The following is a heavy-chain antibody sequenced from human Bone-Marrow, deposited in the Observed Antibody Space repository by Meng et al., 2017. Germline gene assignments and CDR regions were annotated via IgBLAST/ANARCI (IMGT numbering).Heavy chain of an antibody. CDR3: AREPYCSGGTCYGANWFDP. CDR1: GFKFSTYN. D-gene: IGHD2-15*01. CDR2: ITTTGNYV. J-gene: IGHJ5*02. V-gene: IGHV3-21*06. Sequence: GGSLRLSCAASGFKFSTYNMNWVRQAPGKGLEWVSSITTTGNYVYYADSVKGRFTISRDNAKSSLYLQMNSLTGEDTAVYYCAREPYCSGGTCYGANWFDPWGQGTLVTVSS.